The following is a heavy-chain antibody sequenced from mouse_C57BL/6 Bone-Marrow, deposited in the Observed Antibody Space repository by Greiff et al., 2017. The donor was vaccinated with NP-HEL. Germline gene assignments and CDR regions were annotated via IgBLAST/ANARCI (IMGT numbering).Heavy chain of an antibody. CDR3: ARSALLYFDY. CDR1: GYTFPDHT. D-gene: IGHD1-2*01. Sequence: VQLPQSDAELVKPGASVKISCKVSGYTFPDHTIHWMKQRPEQGLEWIGYIYPRVGSHKYTEKLKGKATLTADKSSSTSYMQLNSLTSEDSAVYFCARSALLYFDYWGQGTTLTVSS. J-gene: IGHJ2*01. CDR2: IYPRVGSH. V-gene: IGHV1-78*01.